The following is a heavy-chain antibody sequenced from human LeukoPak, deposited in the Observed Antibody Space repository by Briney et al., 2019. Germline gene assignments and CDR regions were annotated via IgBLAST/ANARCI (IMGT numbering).Heavy chain of an antibody. CDR3: ARIIAGPDYFDS. Sequence: SGPTLVNPTQTLTLTCTFSGFSLSTSGIHVGWIRQPPGKALEWLARIDWDDDEYYSTSLRPRLTISKDTSKNQVVLTMTNMDPVDTATYYCARIIAGPDYFDSWGQGTLVTVSS. D-gene: IGHD2-21*01. CDR2: IDWDDDE. J-gene: IGHJ4*02. CDR1: GFSLSTSGIH. V-gene: IGHV2-70*04.